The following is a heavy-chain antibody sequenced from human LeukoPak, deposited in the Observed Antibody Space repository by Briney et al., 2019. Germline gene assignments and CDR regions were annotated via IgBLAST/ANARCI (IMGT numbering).Heavy chain of an antibody. CDR1: GFPFSSYW. D-gene: IGHD1-26*01. CDR3: ARGSGSPDY. Sequence: PGGSLRLSCVASGFPFSSYWMTWVRQAPGKGLEWVANIKQEGSKKSYVDSVKGRFTISRDNAKNSLYLQMNSLRDEDTAVSYCARGSGSPDYWGQGTLVTVSS. J-gene: IGHJ4*02. CDR2: IKQEGSKK. V-gene: IGHV3-7*04.